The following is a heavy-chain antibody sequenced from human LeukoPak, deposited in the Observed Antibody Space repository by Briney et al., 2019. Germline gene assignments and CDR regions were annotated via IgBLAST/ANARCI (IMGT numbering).Heavy chain of an antibody. V-gene: IGHV4-34*01. CDR1: GGSFSGYY. D-gene: IGHD1-1*01. CDR3: ARGPLDAFDY. Sequence: SETLSLTCAVYGGSFSGYYWSWIRQPPGKGLEWIGEINHSGSTNYNPSLKSRVTISVDTSKNQFSLKLSSVTAADTAVYYCARGPLDAFDYWGQGTLVTVSS. J-gene: IGHJ4*02. CDR2: INHSGST.